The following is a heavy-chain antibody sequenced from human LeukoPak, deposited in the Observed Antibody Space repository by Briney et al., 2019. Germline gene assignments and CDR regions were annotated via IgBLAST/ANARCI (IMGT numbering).Heavy chain of an antibody. CDR1: GGSISGSSYY. Sequence: PSETLSLTCTVSGGSISGSSYYWGWICQPPGKGLEWIGGIYHSGSTYHNPSLKSRVTISEDTSKNQFSLKLSSVTAADTAVYYCARVVGSSWFDYWGQGTLVTVSS. J-gene: IGHJ4*02. D-gene: IGHD6-13*01. V-gene: IGHV4-39*07. CDR3: ARVVGSSWFDY. CDR2: IYHSGST.